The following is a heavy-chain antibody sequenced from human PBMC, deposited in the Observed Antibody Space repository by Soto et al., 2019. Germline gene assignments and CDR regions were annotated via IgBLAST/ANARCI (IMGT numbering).Heavy chain of an antibody. V-gene: IGHV1-18*01. CDR3: ATVVPVGEAWLGP. CDR2: IRLYSDGT. CDR1: GYTFSNYC. Sequence: ASLKVSFKTAGYTFSNYCITWVRQAPGQPLELLGWIRLYSDGTNYAQKFHGRVYMTTDTSTTTAYMELRSLRSDAPAVYYCATVVPVGEAWLGPWGEGTLVHVSS. J-gene: IGHJ5*01. D-gene: IGHD2-2*01.